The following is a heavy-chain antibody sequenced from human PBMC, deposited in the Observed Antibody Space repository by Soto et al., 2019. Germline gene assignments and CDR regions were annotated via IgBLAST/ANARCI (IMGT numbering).Heavy chain of an antibody. CDR2: IIPIFGTA. Sequence: ASVKVSCKASGGTFSSYAISWVRQAPGQGLEWMGGIIPIFGTANYAQKFQGRVTITADESTSTAYMELSSLRSEDTAVYYCARGQYCSGGSCYYNWFDPWGQGTLVTVS. V-gene: IGHV1-69*13. CDR1: GGTFSSYA. J-gene: IGHJ5*02. CDR3: ARGQYCSGGSCYYNWFDP. D-gene: IGHD2-15*01.